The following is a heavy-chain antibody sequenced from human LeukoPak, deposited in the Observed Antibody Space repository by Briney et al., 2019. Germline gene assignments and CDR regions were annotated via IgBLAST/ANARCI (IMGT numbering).Heavy chain of an antibody. Sequence: GGSLRLSCVASGFTFSRFWMTWVRQAPGKGLEWVANIKHDGSEKYYVDSVKGRFTISRDNAKNSLYLQMNSLRAEDTAVYYCARVDRVGDGYNAYYFDYWGQGTLVTVSS. D-gene: IGHD5-24*01. V-gene: IGHV3-7*01. J-gene: IGHJ4*02. CDR2: IKHDGSEK. CDR3: ARVDRVGDGYNAYYFDY. CDR1: GFTFSRFW.